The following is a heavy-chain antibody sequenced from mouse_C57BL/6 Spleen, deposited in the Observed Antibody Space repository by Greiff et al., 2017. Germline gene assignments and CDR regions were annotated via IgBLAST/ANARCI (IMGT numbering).Heavy chain of an antibody. V-gene: IGHV1-64*01. CDR3: ARFGLPWYFDV. D-gene: IGHD3-1*01. CDR1: GYTFTSYW. CDR2: IHPNSGST. Sequence: QVQLQQPGAELVKPGASVKLSCKASGYTFTSYWMHWVKQRPGQGLEWIGMIHPNSGSTNYNEKFKSKATLTVDKSSSTAYMQLSSLTSEDSAVYYCARFGLPWYFDVWGTGTTGTVSA. J-gene: IGHJ1*03.